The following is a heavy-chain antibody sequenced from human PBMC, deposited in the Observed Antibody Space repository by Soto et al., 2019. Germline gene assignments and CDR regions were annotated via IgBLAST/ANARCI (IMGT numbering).Heavy chain of an antibody. CDR1: GGSISSYY. Sequence: PSETLSLTCTVSGGSISSYYGSWSRQPPGKGLEWIGYNYYSGSTNYNPSLKSPVTISVDTSKNQFSLKLSSVTAADTAVYYCARVEDSSSAYGMDVWGQGTTVTVSS. J-gene: IGHJ6*02. CDR3: ARVEDSSSAYGMDV. CDR2: NYYSGST. V-gene: IGHV4-59*01. D-gene: IGHD6-6*01.